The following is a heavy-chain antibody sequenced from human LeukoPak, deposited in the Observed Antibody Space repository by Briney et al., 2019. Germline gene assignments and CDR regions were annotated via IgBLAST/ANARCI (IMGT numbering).Heavy chain of an antibody. CDR3: AKDSAHSSSWTDY. CDR2: IWYGGSNK. D-gene: IGHD6-13*01. Sequence: PGGSLRLSCAASGFTFSSYGMHWVRQAPGKGLEWVAVIWYGGSNKYYADSVKGRFTISRDNSKNTLYLQMNSLRAEDTAVYYCAKDSAHSSSWTDYWGQGTLVTVSS. CDR1: GFTFSSYG. J-gene: IGHJ4*02. V-gene: IGHV3-30*02.